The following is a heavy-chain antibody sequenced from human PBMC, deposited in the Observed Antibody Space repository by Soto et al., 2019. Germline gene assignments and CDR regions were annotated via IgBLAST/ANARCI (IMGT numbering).Heavy chain of an antibody. CDR3: ARSRRPRRYYYGSGSSDHDFDY. V-gene: IGHV4-59*01. CDR2: IYYSGST. D-gene: IGHD3-10*01. CDR1: GGSISSYY. J-gene: IGHJ4*02. Sequence: PSETLSLTCTVSGGSISSYYWSWIRQPPGKGLEWIGYIYYSGSTNYNPSLKSRVTISVDTSKNQFSLKLSSVTAADTAVYYCARSRRPRRYYYGSGSSDHDFDYWGQGTLVTVSS.